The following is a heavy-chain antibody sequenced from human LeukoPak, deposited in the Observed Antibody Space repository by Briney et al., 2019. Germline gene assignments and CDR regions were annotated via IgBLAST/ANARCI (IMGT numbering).Heavy chain of an antibody. CDR3: ARADYSSTWSHYYYYMDV. CDR2: NYHSGNT. D-gene: IGHD6-13*01. J-gene: IGHJ6*03. V-gene: IGHV4-38-2*02. CDR1: DYYINNGYY. Sequence: SETLSLTCRVSDYYINNGYYWGWIRQPPGKGLEWIGRNYHSGNTYYNPSLKSRVTISVDTSKNQFSLKLSSVTPADTAMYYCARADYSSTWSHYYYYMDVWGKGTTVTVSS.